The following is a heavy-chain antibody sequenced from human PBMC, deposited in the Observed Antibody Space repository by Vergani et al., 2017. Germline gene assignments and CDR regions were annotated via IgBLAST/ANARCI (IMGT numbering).Heavy chain of an antibody. CDR2: IDPSDSYT. CDR3: XRRRSSHWNDSSGNYYYGMDF. D-gene: IGHD5-18*01. Sequence: EVQLVQSGAEVKKPGESLRISCKGSGYSFTSYWISWVRQMPGKGLEWMGRIDPSDSYTNYSPSFQVHVTISADKSNSTAYLQWSSLKASDTAVYYCXRRRSSHWNDSSGNYYYGMDFWGQGTTVTVSS. CDR1: GYSFTSYW. V-gene: IGHV5-10-1*01. J-gene: IGHJ6*02.